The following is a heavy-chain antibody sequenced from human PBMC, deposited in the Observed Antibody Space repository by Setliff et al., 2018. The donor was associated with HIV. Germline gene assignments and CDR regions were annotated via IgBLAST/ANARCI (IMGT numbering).Heavy chain of an antibody. CDR1: GYTFSNYY. J-gene: IGHJ4*02. V-gene: IGHV5-10-1*01. D-gene: IGHD1-26*01. CDR3: ARHTRGGSYYGVDY. CDR2: MDPADFYT. Sequence: PGESLKISCKGSGYTFSNYYITWVRQVPGKGLEWMGRMDPADFYTDYGPSFQGHVTISVDKSIGTAYLEWSSLKASDTAMYYCARHTRGGSYYGVDYWGQGTLVTVSS.